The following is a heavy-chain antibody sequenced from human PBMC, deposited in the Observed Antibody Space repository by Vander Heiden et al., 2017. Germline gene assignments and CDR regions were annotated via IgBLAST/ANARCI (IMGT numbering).Heavy chain of an antibody. J-gene: IGHJ4*02. CDR3: ARDLNEQWLVSYYFDY. CDR2: ISYDGSNK. Sequence: QVQLVESGGGVVQPGRSLRLSCAASGFTFSSYALHWVRQAQGKGLEWVAFISYDGSNKYYADSVKGRFTISRDKSKNTLYLQMNSLRAEDTAVYYCARDLNEQWLVSYYFDYWGQGTLVTVSS. D-gene: IGHD6-19*01. V-gene: IGHV3-30-3*01. CDR1: GFTFSSYA.